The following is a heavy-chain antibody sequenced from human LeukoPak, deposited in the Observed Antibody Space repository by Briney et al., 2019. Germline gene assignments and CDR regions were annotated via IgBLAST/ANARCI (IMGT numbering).Heavy chain of an antibody. J-gene: IGHJ6*02. V-gene: IGHV4-59*01. CDR1: GGSISSYY. D-gene: IGHD2-15*01. Sequence: SETLSLTCTVSGGSISSYYWSWIRQPPGKGLEWIGYIYYSGSTNYNPSLKSRVTISVDTSKNQFSLKLSSVTAADTAVYYCARSLRYCSGGSCYYTMDVWGQGTTVTVSS. CDR3: ARSLRYCSGGSCYYTMDV. CDR2: IYYSGST.